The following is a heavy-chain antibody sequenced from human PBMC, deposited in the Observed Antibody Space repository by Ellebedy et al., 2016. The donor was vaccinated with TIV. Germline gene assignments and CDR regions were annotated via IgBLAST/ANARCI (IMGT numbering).Heavy chain of an antibody. D-gene: IGHD1-1*01. CDR3: AKIELERRFYYYAMDV. V-gene: IGHV3-23*01. J-gene: IGHJ6*02. CDR2: LSDTGRTT. CDR1: GFTFTNYA. Sequence: GESLKISCAASGFTFTNYAMSWVRQAPGKGLEWVSTLSDTGRTTYYADSVKGRFTISRDNAKNSLYLQMNSLRAEDTAVYFCAKIELERRFYYYAMDVWGQGTTVTVSS.